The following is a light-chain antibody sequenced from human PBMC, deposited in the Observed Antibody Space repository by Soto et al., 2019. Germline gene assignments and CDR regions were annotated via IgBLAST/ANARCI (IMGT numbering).Light chain of an antibody. V-gene: IGLV1-40*01. J-gene: IGLJ1*01. CDR2: DDN. CDR1: SSNIGAGYD. Sequence: QSVLTQPPSVSGAPGQRVTISCTGSSSNIGAGYDLHWYQQLPGTAPKLLIYDDNNRPSGVPDRFSGSKSGTSASLAITGLQAEDEADYYCGSWDSSLSAYVFGTGTKVTVL. CDR3: GSWDSSLSAYV.